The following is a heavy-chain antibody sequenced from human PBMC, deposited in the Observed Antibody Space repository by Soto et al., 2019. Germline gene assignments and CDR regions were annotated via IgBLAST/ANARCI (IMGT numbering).Heavy chain of an antibody. CDR3: ARGGVGYCSSTSCYEPMAFLHYYYYMDV. CDR1: GYTFTSYG. V-gene: IGHV1-18*01. D-gene: IGHD2-2*01. Sequence: QVQLVQSGAEVKKPGASVKVSCKASGYTFTSYGISWVRQAPGQGLEWMGWISAYNGNTNYAQKLQGRVTMTTDTSKSTAYMELRSVRSDDTAVYYCARGGVGYCSSTSCYEPMAFLHYYYYMDVWGKGTTDTVSS. J-gene: IGHJ6*03. CDR2: ISAYNGNT.